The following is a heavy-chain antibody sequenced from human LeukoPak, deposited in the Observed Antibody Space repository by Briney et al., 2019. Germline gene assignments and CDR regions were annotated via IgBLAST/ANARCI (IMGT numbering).Heavy chain of an antibody. CDR2: ISGSGGST. D-gene: IGHD4-23*01. J-gene: IGHJ4*02. Sequence: GGSLRLSCAASGFTVSSNYMNWVRQAPGKGLEWVSAISGSGGSTYYADSVKGGFTISRDNSKNTLYLQMNSLRAEDTAVYYCATGGDYGGNSDGYWGQGTLVTVSS. CDR1: GFTVSSNY. CDR3: ATGGDYGGNSDGY. V-gene: IGHV3-23*01.